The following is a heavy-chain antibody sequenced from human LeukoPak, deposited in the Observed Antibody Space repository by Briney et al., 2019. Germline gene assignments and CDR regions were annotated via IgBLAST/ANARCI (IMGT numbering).Heavy chain of an antibody. CDR1: GFTFSSYS. V-gene: IGHV3-21*01. Sequence: KPGGSLRLSCAAAGFTFSSYSMNWVRQAPGKGLEWVSSISSSSSYIYYADSVKRRFTISRDNAKNSLYLQMSSLRAEDTAVYYCARDFRGSKFDYWGQGTLVTVSS. CDR3: ARDFRGSKFDY. CDR2: ISSSSSYI. D-gene: IGHD3-16*01. J-gene: IGHJ4*02.